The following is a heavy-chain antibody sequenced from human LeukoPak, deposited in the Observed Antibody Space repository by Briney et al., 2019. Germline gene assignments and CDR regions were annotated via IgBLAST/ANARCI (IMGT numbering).Heavy chain of an antibody. V-gene: IGHV3-15*01. D-gene: IGHD6-13*01. CDR3: ARGIIAAAGHFDY. Sequence: GGSLRLSCAASGFTFSNAWMSWVRQAPGKGLEWVGRIKSKTDGGTTDYAAPVKGRFTISRDDSKNTLYLQMNSLRAEDTAVYYCARGIIAAAGHFDYWGQGTLVTVSS. CDR1: GFTFSNAW. CDR2: IKSKTDGGTT. J-gene: IGHJ4*02.